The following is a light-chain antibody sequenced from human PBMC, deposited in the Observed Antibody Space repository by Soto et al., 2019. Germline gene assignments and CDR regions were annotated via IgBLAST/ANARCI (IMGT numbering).Light chain of an antibody. J-gene: IGKJ4*01. CDR1: QDISNY. Sequence: DIQMTQSPSSLSASVGDRVTITCQASQDISNYLNWYQQKPGKAPKLLIYDASNLETGVPSRFSGSGSGTDFTFTISCLQPEDIATYYCQQYDNHPLTFGGGTKVGIK. V-gene: IGKV1-33*01. CDR2: DAS. CDR3: QQYDNHPLT.